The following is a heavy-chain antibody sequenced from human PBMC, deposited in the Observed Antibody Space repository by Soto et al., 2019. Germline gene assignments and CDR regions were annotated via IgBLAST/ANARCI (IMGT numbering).Heavy chain of an antibody. CDR3: VRDGTKTLRDWFDP. J-gene: IGHJ5*02. D-gene: IGHD1-1*01. CDR2: IYATGTT. CDR1: GASISGFY. V-gene: IGHV4-4*07. Sequence: SETLSLTCTVSGASISGFYWSWIRKSAGKGLEWIGRIYATGTTDYNPFLKSRVMMSVDTSKKQFSLKLRSVTAADTAVYYCVRDGTKTLRDWFDPWGQGISVTVSS.